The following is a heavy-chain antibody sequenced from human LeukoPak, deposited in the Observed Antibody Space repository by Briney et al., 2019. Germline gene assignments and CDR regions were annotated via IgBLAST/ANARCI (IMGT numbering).Heavy chain of an antibody. CDR2: ISSSSSYM. CDR1: GFTFSRYS. CDR3: ARKTDSGGQGDY. Sequence: GGSLRLSCAASGFTFSRYSMNWVRQAPGKGLEWVSSISSSSSYMYYADSVKGRFTISRDNAKNSLYLQMNSLRAEDTAVYYCARKTDSGGQGDYWGPGTLVTVSS. D-gene: IGHD3-22*01. V-gene: IGHV3-21*01. J-gene: IGHJ4*02.